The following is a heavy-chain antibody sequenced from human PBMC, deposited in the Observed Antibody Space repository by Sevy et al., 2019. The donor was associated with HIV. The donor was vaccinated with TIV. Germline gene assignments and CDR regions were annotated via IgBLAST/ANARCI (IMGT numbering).Heavy chain of an antibody. Sequence: GGSLRLSCVASGFRFDDYAMHWVRQVPGKSPEWVSGISWNSNKIGYADPVKGRFHISRDSARNSVYLQMSSLRPEDTALYYCVKDLGGIETLDYYSYYGMDVWGQGTTVTVSS. J-gene: IGHJ6*02. CDR1: GFRFDDYA. CDR3: VKDLGGIETLDYYSYYGMDV. CDR2: ISWNSNKI. D-gene: IGHD3-16*01. V-gene: IGHV3-9*01.